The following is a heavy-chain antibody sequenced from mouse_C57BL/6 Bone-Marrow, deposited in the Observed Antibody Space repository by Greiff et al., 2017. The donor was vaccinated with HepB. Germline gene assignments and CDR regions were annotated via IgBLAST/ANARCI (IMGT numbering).Heavy chain of an antibody. CDR2: IYPRSGNT. D-gene: IGHD2-4*01. V-gene: IGHV1-81*01. Sequence: VQLQESGAELARPGASVKLSCKASGYTFTSYGISWVKQRTGQGLEWIGEIYPRSGNTYYNEKFKGKATLTADKSSSTAYMELRSLTSEDSAVYFCARGRLQYYFDYWGQGTTLTVSS. CDR1: GYTFTSYG. J-gene: IGHJ2*01. CDR3: ARGRLQYYFDY.